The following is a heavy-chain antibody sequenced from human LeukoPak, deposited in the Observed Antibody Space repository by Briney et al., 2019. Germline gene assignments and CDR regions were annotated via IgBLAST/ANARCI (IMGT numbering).Heavy chain of an antibody. CDR1: GYTFTSYA. V-gene: IGHV1-18*01. CDR2: ISAYNGNT. J-gene: IGHJ4*02. Sequence: ASVKVSCKASGYTFTSYAISWVRQAPGQGLEWMGWISAYNGNTNYAQKLQGRVTMTTDTSTSTAYMELRSLRSDGTAVYYCARGASYYYDSRSFDYWGQGTLVTVSS. D-gene: IGHD3-22*01. CDR3: ARGASYYYDSRSFDY.